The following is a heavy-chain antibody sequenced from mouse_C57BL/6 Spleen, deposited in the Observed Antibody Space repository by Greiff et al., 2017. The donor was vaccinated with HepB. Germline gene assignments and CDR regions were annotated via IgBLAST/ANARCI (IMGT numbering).Heavy chain of an antibody. CDR2: ISDGGSYT. CDR1: GFTFSSYA. J-gene: IGHJ3*01. D-gene: IGHD2-5*01. Sequence: EVHLVESGGGLVKPGGSLKLSCAASGFTFSSYAMSWVRQTPEKRLEWVATISDGGSYTYYPDNVKGRFTISRDNAKNNLYLQMSHLKSEDTAMYYCARDGAYYSNYGGFAYWGQGTLVTVSA. V-gene: IGHV5-4*01. CDR3: ARDGAYYSNYGGFAY.